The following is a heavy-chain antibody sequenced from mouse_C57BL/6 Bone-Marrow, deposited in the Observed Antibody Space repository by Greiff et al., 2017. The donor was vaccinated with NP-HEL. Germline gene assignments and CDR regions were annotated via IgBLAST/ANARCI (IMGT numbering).Heavy chain of an antibody. D-gene: IGHD2-4*01. J-gene: IGHJ2*01. V-gene: IGHV1-52*01. CDR2: IDPSDSET. Sequence: QVQLQQPGAELVRPGSSVKLSCKASGYTFTSYWMHWVKQRPIQGLEWIGNIDPSDSETHYNQKFKDKATLTVDKSSSTAYMQLSSLTSEDSAVYYCARGGLYDYGNDYGGQGTTLTVSS. CDR1: GYTFTSYW. CDR3: ARGGLYDYGNDY.